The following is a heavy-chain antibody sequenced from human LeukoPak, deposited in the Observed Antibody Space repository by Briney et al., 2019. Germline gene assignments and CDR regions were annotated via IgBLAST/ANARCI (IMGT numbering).Heavy chain of an antibody. J-gene: IGHJ4*02. CDR1: GGSLSSYF. CDR2: IYTSGST. Sequence: PSETLSLTRIDSGGSLSSYFWSWIRQPPGKGREWIGYIYTSGSTNYNPSLKRRVTISVDASKNQFSLKLSSVPAADAAVYYCARHGRMGTINPSYWGQGTLVTVSS. D-gene: IGHD5-24*01. V-gene: IGHV4-4*09. CDR3: ARHGRMGTINPSY.